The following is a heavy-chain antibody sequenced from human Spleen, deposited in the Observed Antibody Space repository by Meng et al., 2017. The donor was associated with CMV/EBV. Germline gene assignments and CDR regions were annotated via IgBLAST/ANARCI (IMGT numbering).Heavy chain of an antibody. V-gene: IGHV4-34*01. CDR1: LSGHY. D-gene: IGHD2-2*01. J-gene: IGHJ5*02. CDR2: INHSGGT. CDR3: ARGRQVYCSSSSCYAWLDP. Sequence: LSGHYWTWIRQPPGKGLEWIGEINHSGGTNYNPSLKSRVTMSVDTSKNDFSLKVTSVTAADTAVYFCARGRQVYCSSSSCYAWLDPWGQGTLVTVSS.